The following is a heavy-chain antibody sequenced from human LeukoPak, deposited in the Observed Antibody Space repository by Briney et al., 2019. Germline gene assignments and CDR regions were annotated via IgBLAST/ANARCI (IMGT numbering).Heavy chain of an antibody. J-gene: IGHJ4*02. CDR3: AAPGVPAATYYFDY. Sequence: PGGSLRLSCAASGFTFSENNVHWVRQAPGKGLEWVALISNDGNSKDYADSVKGRFTISRDNSKNTVYLQMNSLRAEDTAVYYCAAPGVPAATYYFDYWGQGTLVTVSS. CDR2: ISNDGNSK. D-gene: IGHD2-2*01. CDR1: GFTFSENN. V-gene: IGHV3-30-3*01.